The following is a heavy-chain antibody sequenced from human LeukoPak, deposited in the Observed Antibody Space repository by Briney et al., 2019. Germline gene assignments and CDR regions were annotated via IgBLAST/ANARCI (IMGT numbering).Heavy chain of an antibody. D-gene: IGHD6-13*01. CDR3: AFRIAAAGQDVEYYYYMDV. J-gene: IGHJ6*03. V-gene: IGHV4-34*01. CDR1: GGSFSGYY. CDR2: INHSGST. Sequence: MPSETLSLTCAVYGGSFSGYYWSWIRQPPGKGLEWIGEINHSGSTNYNPSLKSRVTISVDTSKNQFSLKLSSVTAADTAVYYCAFRIAAAGQDVEYYYYMDVWGKGTTVTVSS.